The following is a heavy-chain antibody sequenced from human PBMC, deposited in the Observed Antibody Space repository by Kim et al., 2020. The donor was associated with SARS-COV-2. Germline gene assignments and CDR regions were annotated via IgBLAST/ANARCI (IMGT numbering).Heavy chain of an antibody. D-gene: IGHD6-13*01. CDR2: ISSSGSTI. Sequence: GGSLRLSCAASGFTFSSYEMNWVRQAPGKGLEWVSYISSSGSTIYYADSVKGRFTISRDNAKNSLYLQMNSLRAEDTAVYYCARESLGAAAGTRWFDPWGQGTLVTVSS. CDR3: ARESLGAAAGTRWFDP. V-gene: IGHV3-48*03. CDR1: GFTFSSYE. J-gene: IGHJ5*02.